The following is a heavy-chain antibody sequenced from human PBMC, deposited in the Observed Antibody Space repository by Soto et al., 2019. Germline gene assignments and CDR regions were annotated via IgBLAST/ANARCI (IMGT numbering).Heavy chain of an antibody. D-gene: IGHD3-16*02. J-gene: IGHJ3*02. CDR1: GFSLSTSGVG. CDR2: IYWDDDK. CDR3: AHRRYDYIWGSYRPYDAFDI. V-gene: IGHV2-5*02. Sequence: QITLKESGPTLVKPTQTLTLTCTFSGFSLSTSGVGVGWIRQPPGKALEWLALIYWDDDKRYSPSLKSRLTITQDTSKNQVVLTMTNMDPVDTDTYYCAHRRYDYIWGSYRPYDAFDIWGQGTMVTVSS.